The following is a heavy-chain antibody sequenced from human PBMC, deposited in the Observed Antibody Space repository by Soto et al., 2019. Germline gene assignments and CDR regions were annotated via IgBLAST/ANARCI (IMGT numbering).Heavy chain of an antibody. CDR2: IGGSGGST. CDR3: SRESSLHFDY. Sequence: PGGSLRLSCAASGFTFSSYAMSWVRQAPGKGLEWVSAIGGSGGSTYYADSVKGRFTISRDNSKNRLYLHMNSLRTEETAVYYCSRESSLHFDYWGQGTLVTVSS. J-gene: IGHJ4*02. D-gene: IGHD6-6*01. CDR1: GFTFSSYA. V-gene: IGHV3-23*01.